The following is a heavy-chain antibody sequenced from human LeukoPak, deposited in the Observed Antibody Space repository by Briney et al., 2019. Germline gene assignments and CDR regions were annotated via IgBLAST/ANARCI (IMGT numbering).Heavy chain of an antibody. V-gene: IGHV3-13*01. CDR3: AREGQFGEVFD. D-gene: IGHD3-10*01. J-gene: IGHJ4*02. Sequence: GGSLRLSRAASGFTFSSYDMHWVRQATGKGLEWVSAIGTAGDTYYPGSVKGRFTISRENAKNSLYLQMNSLRAGDTAVYYCAREGQFGEVFDWGQGTLVTVSS. CDR2: IGTAGDT. CDR1: GFTFSSYD.